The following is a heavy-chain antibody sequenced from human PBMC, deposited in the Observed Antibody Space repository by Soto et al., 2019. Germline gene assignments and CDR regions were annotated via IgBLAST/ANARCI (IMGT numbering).Heavy chain of an antibody. CDR1: GGSISSSNW. CDR3: ARDKAVINAAIGMAY. Sequence: PSETLSLTCAVSGGSISSSNWWSWVRQPPGKGLEWIGEIYHSGSTNYNPSLKSRVTISVDKSKNQFSLKLSSVTAADTAVYYCARDKAVINAAIGMAYWGQGTLVTVSS. D-gene: IGHD6-13*01. J-gene: IGHJ4*02. V-gene: IGHV4-4*02. CDR2: IYHSGST.